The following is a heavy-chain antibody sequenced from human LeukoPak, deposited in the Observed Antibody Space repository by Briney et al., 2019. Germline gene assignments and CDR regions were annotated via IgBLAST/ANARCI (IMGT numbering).Heavy chain of an antibody. Sequence: SETLSLTCAVSGGSISSGGYSWSWIRQPPGKGLEWIGYIYHSGSTYYNPSLKSRVTISVDRSKNQFSLKLSSVTAADTAVYYCARGSTIVVVPAAIADYWGQGTLVTVSS. D-gene: IGHD2-2*02. CDR3: ARGSTIVVVPAAIADY. CDR1: GGSISSGGYS. V-gene: IGHV4-30-2*01. CDR2: IYHSGST. J-gene: IGHJ4*02.